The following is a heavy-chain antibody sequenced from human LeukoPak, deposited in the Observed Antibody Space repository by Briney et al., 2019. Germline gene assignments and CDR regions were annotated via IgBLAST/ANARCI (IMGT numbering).Heavy chain of an antibody. CDR3: ARPITMVRGETTDH. J-gene: IGHJ4*02. CDR2: INPNSGGT. CDR1: GYTFTGYY. V-gene: IGHV1-2*02. D-gene: IGHD3-10*01. Sequence: ASVKVSCKASGYTFTGYYMHWVRQAPGQGLEWMGWINPNSGGTNYAQKFQGRVTMTRDTSISTAYVELSRLRSDDTAVYYCARPITMVRGETTDHWGQGTLVTVSS.